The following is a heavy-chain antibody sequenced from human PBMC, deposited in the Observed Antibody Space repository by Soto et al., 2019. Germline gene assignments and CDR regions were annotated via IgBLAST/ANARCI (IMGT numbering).Heavy chain of an antibody. J-gene: IGHJ6*02. D-gene: IGHD6-13*01. CDR1: GFTFSSYA. V-gene: IGHV3-30-3*01. CDR2: ISYDGSNK. CDR3: ARELIAAGEDYYYYYGMDV. Sequence: GGSLRLSCAASGFTFSSYAMHWVRQAPGKGLEWVAVISYDGSNKYYADSVKGRFTISRDNSKNTLYLQMNSLRAEDTAVYYCARELIAAGEDYYYYYGMDVWGQGTTVSVP.